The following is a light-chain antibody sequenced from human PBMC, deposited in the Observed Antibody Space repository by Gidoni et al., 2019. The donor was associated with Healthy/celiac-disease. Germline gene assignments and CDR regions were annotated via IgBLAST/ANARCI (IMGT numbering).Light chain of an antibody. Sequence: DIQMTQSPSSLSASVGDRVTITCRSSQGSSNYLAWYQQKPGKVPKLLIYAASTWQSGVPARFSGSGSGTDFTLTISRLEPEDVAAYYCQKYNRAPFTFGPGTKVDIK. V-gene: IGKV1-27*01. CDR3: QKYNRAPFT. J-gene: IGKJ3*01. CDR1: QGSSNY. CDR2: AAS.